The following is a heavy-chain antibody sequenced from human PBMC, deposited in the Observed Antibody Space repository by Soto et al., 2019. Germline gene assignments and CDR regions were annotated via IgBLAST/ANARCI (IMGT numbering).Heavy chain of an antibody. CDR3: ARDYGESISNWFDP. CDR2: MNPNSGNT. CDR1: GYTFTSYD. J-gene: IGHJ5*02. Sequence: ASVKVSCKASGYTFTSYDINWVRQATGQGLEWMGWMNPNSGNTGYAQKFQGRVTMTRNTSISTAYMELSSLRSEDTAVYYCARDYGESISNWFDPPGKRTLFAVPS. V-gene: IGHV1-8*01. D-gene: IGHD4-17*01.